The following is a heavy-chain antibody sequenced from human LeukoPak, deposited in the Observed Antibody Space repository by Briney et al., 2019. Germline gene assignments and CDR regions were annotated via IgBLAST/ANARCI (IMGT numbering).Heavy chain of an antibody. V-gene: IGHV3-7*03. D-gene: IGHD2-8*01. J-gene: IGHJ4*02. Sequence: PGGSLRLSCAASGFTFSSYAMSWVRQTPGKGLEWVASIKEDGSERQYVDSVKGRFSISRDNTKGSLFLQLNSLRAEDTAVYYCARDLGYCTNGACHTRFDYWGQGTLLTVSS. CDR2: IKEDGSER. CDR3: ARDLGYCTNGACHTRFDY. CDR1: GFTFSSYA.